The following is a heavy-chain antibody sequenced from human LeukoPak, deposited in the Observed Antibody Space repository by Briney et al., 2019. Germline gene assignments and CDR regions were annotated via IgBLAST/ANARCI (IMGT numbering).Heavy chain of an antibody. Sequence: ASVKVSCKVSGYTLTELSMHWVRQAPGKGLEWMGGFDPEDGETIYAQKFQGRVTMTEDTSTDTAYMELSSLRPEDTAVYYCATGVAVAGTPWVYWGQGTLVTVSS. CDR3: ATGVAVAGTPWVY. D-gene: IGHD6-19*01. CDR2: FDPEDGET. V-gene: IGHV1-24*01. J-gene: IGHJ4*02. CDR1: GYTLTELS.